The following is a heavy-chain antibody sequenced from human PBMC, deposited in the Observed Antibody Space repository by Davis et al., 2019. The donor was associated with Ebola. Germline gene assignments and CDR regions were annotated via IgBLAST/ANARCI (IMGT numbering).Heavy chain of an antibody. D-gene: IGHD6-13*01. CDR1: GGSISSGGYS. V-gene: IGHV4-30-2*01. CDR3: ASYYSSSWYEGGYFDP. Sequence: PSETLSLTCAVSGGSISSGGYSWSWIRQQPGKGLEWIGYIYHSGSTYYNPSLKSRVTISVDRSKNQFSLKLSSVTAADTAVYYCASYYSSSWYEGGYFDPWGQGTLVAVSS. CDR2: IYHSGST. J-gene: IGHJ5*02.